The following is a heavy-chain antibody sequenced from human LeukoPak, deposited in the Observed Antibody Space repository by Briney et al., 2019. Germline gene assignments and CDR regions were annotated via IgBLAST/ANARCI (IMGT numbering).Heavy chain of an antibody. V-gene: IGHV1-46*01. J-gene: IGHJ3*02. Sequence: GASVKVSCKASVYTFTTYYMLWVRQAPGQGLEWMGTINPSGGSTSYAQKFKGRVTMTRDTSKSTVYMELSSLRSEDTAVYYCARGGRGEGTGTTRVAFDIWGEGTMVTVSS. CDR1: VYTFTTYY. CDR3: ARGGRGEGTGTTRVAFDI. CDR2: INPSGGST. D-gene: IGHD1-1*01.